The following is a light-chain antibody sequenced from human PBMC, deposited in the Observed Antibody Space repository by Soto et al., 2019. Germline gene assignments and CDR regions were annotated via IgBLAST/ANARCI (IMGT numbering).Light chain of an antibody. CDR3: QQYNSYSQTWT. Sequence: IQMTQSPSTLSASVGDRVTLTCRASQSINAWLAWYQQKPGKAPKLLIYDASSLQSGVPSRFSGSGPGTEFSLTISGLQPDDFATYYCQQYNSYSQTWTFGQGTNLDIK. V-gene: IGKV1-5*01. CDR1: QSINAW. J-gene: IGKJ1*01. CDR2: DAS.